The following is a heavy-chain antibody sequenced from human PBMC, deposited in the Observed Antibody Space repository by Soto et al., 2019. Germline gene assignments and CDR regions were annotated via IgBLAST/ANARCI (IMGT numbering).Heavy chain of an antibody. CDR3: AIDQVSTDDLWADAFDI. V-gene: IGHV4-4*07. CDR2: IYTSGST. Sequence: PSETLSLTCTVAGGSISSYYWSWIRQPAGKGLEWIGRIYTSGSTNYNPSLKSRVTMSVHTSQNQFSLKLSSVTAADTAVYYCAIDQVSTDDLWADAFDIWGQGTMVTVSS. J-gene: IGHJ3*02. D-gene: IGHD2-21*02. CDR1: GGSISSYY.